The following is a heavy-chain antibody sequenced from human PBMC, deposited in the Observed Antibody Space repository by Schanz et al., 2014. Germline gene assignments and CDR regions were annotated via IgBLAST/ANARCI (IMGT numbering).Heavy chain of an antibody. D-gene: IGHD2-2*01. J-gene: IGHJ4*02. CDR3: AKDSTHIDIVLVPTAIDY. CDR2: ISYDGRNK. CDR1: GFTFSSYG. Sequence: QVQLVESGGGVVQPGRSLRLSCAASGFTFSSYGMHWVRQAPGKGLEWVAVISYDGRNKYYADSVKGRFTISRDNSKNTLYLQMNSLRAEDTAVYYCAKDSTHIDIVLVPTAIDYWGQGTLVTVSS. V-gene: IGHV3-30*19.